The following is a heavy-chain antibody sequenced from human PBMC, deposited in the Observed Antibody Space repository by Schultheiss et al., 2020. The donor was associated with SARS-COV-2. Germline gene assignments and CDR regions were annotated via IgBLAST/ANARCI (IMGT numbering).Heavy chain of an antibody. D-gene: IGHD2-15*01. CDR1: GYSISSGYY. V-gene: IGHV4-38-2*01. Sequence: SETLSLTCAVSGYSISSGYYWSWIRQPPGKGLEWIGYIYYSGSTYYNPSLKSRVTISVDTSKNQFSLKLSSVTAADTAVYYCASATPKCSGGSCYSRSWWFDPWGQGTLVTVSS. J-gene: IGHJ5*02. CDR2: IYYSGST. CDR3: ASATPKCSGGSCYSRSWWFDP.